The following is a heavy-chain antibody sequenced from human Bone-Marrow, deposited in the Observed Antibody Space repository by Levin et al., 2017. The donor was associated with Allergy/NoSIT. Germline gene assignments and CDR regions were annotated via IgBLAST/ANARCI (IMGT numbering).Heavy chain of an antibody. Sequence: SVKVSCKASGGSFSSYPINWVRQAPGQGLEWMGRIIPMPGITNYTQNFQERVTITADRSTSTAYLELSSLRAEDTALYYCARAFYYDSSGNYRSAFDLWGQGTRVTVSS. J-gene: IGHJ3*01. CDR2: IIPMPGIT. V-gene: IGHV1-69*04. CDR1: GGSFSSYP. CDR3: ARAFYYDSSGNYRSAFDL. D-gene: IGHD3-22*01.